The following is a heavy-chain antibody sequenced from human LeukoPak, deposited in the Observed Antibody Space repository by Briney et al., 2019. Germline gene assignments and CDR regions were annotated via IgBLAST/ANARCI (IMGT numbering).Heavy chain of an antibody. CDR1: GYSFTSYW. D-gene: IGHD2-15*01. J-gene: IGHJ5*02. Sequence: GESLKISCKGSGYSFTSYWIGWVRQMPGKGLEWMGIIYPGDSDTRYSPSFQGQVTISADKSISTAYLRWSSLKASDTAMYYCARSEGYCSGGSCYSANWFDPWGQGTLVTVSS. CDR2: IYPGDSDT. CDR3: ARSEGYCSGGSCYSANWFDP. V-gene: IGHV5-51*01.